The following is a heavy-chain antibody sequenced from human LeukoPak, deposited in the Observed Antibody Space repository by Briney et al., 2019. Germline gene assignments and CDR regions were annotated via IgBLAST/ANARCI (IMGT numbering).Heavy chain of an antibody. CDR2: IYPGDSDT. D-gene: IGHD1-26*01. Sequence: GESLKISCKGSGYSFTNYWIGWVRQMPGKGLEWMGIIYPGDSDTRYSPSFQGQVTISADKPISTAYLQWSSLQASDTAMYYCARRGPQGSNWPSSLASWGQGTLVTVSS. V-gene: IGHV5-51*01. CDR3: ARRGPQGSNWPSSLAS. CDR1: GYSFTNYW. J-gene: IGHJ5*02.